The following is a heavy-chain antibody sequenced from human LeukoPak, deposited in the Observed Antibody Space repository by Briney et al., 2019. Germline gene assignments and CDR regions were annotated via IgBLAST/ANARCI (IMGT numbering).Heavy chain of an antibody. V-gene: IGHV3-23*01. Sequence: GGSLRPSCAASGFTFSSYAMSWVRQAPGKGLEWVSAISGSGGGTYYADSVKGRFTISRDNSKNTLYLQMNSLRAEDTAVYYCARNYYDSSGYSDYWGQGTLVTVSS. CDR2: ISGSGGGT. D-gene: IGHD3-22*01. CDR3: ARNYYDSSGYSDY. CDR1: GFTFSSYA. J-gene: IGHJ4*02.